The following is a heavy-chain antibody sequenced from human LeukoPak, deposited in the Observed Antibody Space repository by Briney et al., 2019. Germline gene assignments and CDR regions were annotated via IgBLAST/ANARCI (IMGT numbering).Heavy chain of an antibody. D-gene: IGHD1-14*01. CDR1: GFTFSSYS. CDR3: ARDLRNYYGMDV. Sequence: GGSLRLSCAASGFTFSSYSMNWVRQAPGKGLEWVSYISSSGSATYYADSVEGRFTISRDNAKNSLYLQMTSLRDEDTAVYYCARDLRNYYGMDVWGQGTTVTVS. V-gene: IGHV3-48*02. J-gene: IGHJ6*02. CDR2: ISSSGSAT.